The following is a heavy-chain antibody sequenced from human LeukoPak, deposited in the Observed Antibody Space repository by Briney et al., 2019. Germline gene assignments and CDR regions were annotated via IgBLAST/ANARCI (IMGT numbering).Heavy chain of an antibody. CDR1: GFTFSSYG. D-gene: IGHD3-22*01. Sequence: PGGSLRLSCAASGFTFSSYGMSWVRQAPGKGLEWASAISGSGGSTYYADSVKGRFTISRDNSKNTLYLQMNSLRAEDTAVYYCAKVHYDSSGYYYVGSLMSKYFDYWGQGTLVTVSS. J-gene: IGHJ4*02. CDR2: ISGSGGST. CDR3: AKVHYDSSGYYYVGSLMSKYFDY. V-gene: IGHV3-23*01.